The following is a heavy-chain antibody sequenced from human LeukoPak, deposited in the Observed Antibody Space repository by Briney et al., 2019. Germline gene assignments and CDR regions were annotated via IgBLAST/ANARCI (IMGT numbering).Heavy chain of an antibody. CDR2: ICYSGST. V-gene: IGHV4-39*07. CDR3: ARVRILEWLSLDY. J-gene: IGHJ4*02. Sequence: SETLSLTCTVSGGSISSSSYYWGWIRQPPGKGLEGIVSICYSGSTYYNPYLKSRLTISVDTSKNQFSLKLSSVTAADTAVYYCARVRILEWLSLDYWGQGTLVTVSS. CDR1: GGSISSSSYY. D-gene: IGHD3-3*01.